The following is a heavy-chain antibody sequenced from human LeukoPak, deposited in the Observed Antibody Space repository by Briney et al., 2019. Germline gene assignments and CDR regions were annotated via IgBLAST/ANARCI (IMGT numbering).Heavy chain of an antibody. V-gene: IGHV1-2*02. D-gene: IGHD3-9*01. CDR2: INPNSGGT. Sequence: GASVKVSCKASGYTFTGYYMHWVRQAPGQGLEWMGWINPNSGGTNYAQKFQGGVTMTRDTSISTAYMELSRLRSDDTAVYYCARGGCYDILTGYYRAPGAFDIWGQGTMVTVSS. CDR3: ARGGCYDILTGYYRAPGAFDI. J-gene: IGHJ3*02. CDR1: GYTFTGYY.